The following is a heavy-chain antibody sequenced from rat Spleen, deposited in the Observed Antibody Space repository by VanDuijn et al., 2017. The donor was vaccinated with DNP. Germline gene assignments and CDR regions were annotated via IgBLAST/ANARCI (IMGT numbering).Heavy chain of an antibody. CDR3: ASLLLPNWFAY. CDR2: ITYDGSRA. Sequence: EVQLVESGGGLVQPGRSLKVSCAASGFTFSDFAMAWVRQPPKKGLEWVGTITYDGSRAYYRDSVQGRFTISRNNAENTLNLQMDSLRSEDTATYYCASLLLPNWFAYWGQGTLVTVSS. D-gene: IGHD1-1*01. J-gene: IGHJ3*01. CDR1: GFTFSDFA. V-gene: IGHV5-17*01.